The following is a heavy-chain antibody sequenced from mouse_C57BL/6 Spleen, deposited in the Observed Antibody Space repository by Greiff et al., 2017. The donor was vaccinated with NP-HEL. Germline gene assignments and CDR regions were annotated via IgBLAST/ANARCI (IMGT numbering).Heavy chain of an antibody. V-gene: IGHV1-52*01. Sequence: QVQLQQPGAELVRPGSSVKLSCKASGYTFTSYWMHWVKQRPIQGLEWIGNIDPSDSETHYNQKFKDKATLTVDKSSSTAYMQLSSLTSEDSAVYYCARGGTYYSNYVNFDDWGQGTTLTVSS. CDR3: ARGGTYYSNYVNFDD. CDR1: GYTFTSYW. CDR2: IDPSDSET. D-gene: IGHD2-5*01. J-gene: IGHJ2*01.